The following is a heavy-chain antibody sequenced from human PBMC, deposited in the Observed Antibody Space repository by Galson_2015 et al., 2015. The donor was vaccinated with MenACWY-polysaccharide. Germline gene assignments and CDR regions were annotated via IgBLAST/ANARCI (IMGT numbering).Heavy chain of an antibody. CDR3: ARDASPLGRYFDSKGWDY. CDR1: GFIFSNHA. D-gene: IGHD3-9*01. J-gene: IGHJ4*02. V-gene: IGHV3-30-3*01. Sequence: SLRLSCAVSGFIFSNHAMHWVRQAPGKGLEWVEVISYDGINKYYADSVKGRITISRDDSQNTLFLQLNSLRAEDTAVYYCARDASPLGRYFDSKGWDYWGQGSLVTVSS. CDR2: ISYDGINK.